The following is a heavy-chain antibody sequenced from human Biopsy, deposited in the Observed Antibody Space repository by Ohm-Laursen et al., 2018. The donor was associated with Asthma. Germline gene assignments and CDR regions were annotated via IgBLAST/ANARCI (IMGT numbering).Heavy chain of an antibody. Sequence: SLRLSCVASGFVFSQCGMHWVRQGPGKGLEWVALVSSDGHNKYYEDSVKGRFTISRDNSRNRLYLQISRLTVEDSAVYFCARQSGQDYGDSSGFDIWGQGTKVAVSS. J-gene: IGHJ3*02. CDR2: VSSDGHNK. D-gene: IGHD3-22*01. CDR3: ARQSGQDYGDSSGFDI. CDR1: GFVFSQCG. V-gene: IGHV3-30*03.